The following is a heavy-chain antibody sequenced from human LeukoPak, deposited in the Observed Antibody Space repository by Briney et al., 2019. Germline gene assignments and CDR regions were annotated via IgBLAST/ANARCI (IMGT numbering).Heavy chain of an antibody. Sequence: SETLSLTCTVSGVSISSSSYYWGWIRQPPGKGLEWIGSIYYSWSTYYNPSLKSRVTISVDTSKNQFSLTLSSVTAADTAVYYCAREVVGAPFFDYWGQGTLVTVSS. CDR3: AREVVGAPFFDY. V-gene: IGHV4-39*07. CDR2: IYYSWST. CDR1: GVSISSSSYY. J-gene: IGHJ4*02. D-gene: IGHD1-26*01.